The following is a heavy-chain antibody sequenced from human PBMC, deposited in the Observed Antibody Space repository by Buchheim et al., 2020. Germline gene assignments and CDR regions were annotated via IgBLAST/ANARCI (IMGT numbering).Heavy chain of an antibody. V-gene: IGHV4-34*01. CDR2: INHRGST. D-gene: IGHD3-3*01. J-gene: IGHJ3*02. CDR1: GGSFSGYY. CDR3: GRGYYHLMGAFDI. Sequence: QVQLQQWGAGLLKPSETLSLTCAVYGGSFSGYYWSWIRQPPGKGLEWIGEINHRGSTNYNPSLKSRVTISVDTSKNQFSLKLSSVTAADTAVYYCGRGYYHLMGAFDIWGQGT.